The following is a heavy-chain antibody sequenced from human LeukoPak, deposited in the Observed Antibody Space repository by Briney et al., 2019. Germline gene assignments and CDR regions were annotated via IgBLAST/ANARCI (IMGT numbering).Heavy chain of an antibody. Sequence: SQTLSLTCAVSGGSISSGGYSWSWIRQPPGKGLEWIGYIYHSGSTYYNPSLKSRVTISVDRSKNQSSLKLSSVTAADTAVYYCARAALQPYAFDIWGQGTMVTVSS. CDR1: GGSISSGGYS. V-gene: IGHV4-30-2*01. CDR2: IYHSGST. J-gene: IGHJ3*02. CDR3: ARAALQPYAFDI.